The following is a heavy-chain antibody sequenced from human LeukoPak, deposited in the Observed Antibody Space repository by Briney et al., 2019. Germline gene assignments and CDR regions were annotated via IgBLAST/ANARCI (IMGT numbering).Heavy chain of an antibody. V-gene: IGHV3-48*01. D-gene: IGHD3-10*01. CDR1: GFTFSNYG. CDR3: ARAYYYGSGSYQTFDY. Sequence: GGTQRLSCAASGFTFSNYGMNWVRQAPGKGLEWVSYISSSSSTIYYADSVKGRFTISRDNAKNSLYLQMNSLRAEDTAVYYCARAYYYGSGSYQTFDYWGQGTLVTVVS. CDR2: ISSSSSTI. J-gene: IGHJ4*02.